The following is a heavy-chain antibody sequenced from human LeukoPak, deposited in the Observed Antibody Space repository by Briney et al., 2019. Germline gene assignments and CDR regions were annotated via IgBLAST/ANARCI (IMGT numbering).Heavy chain of an antibody. CDR3: ARGSCIAVAGYRTDFDY. D-gene: IGHD6-19*01. Sequence: ASVKVSCKASGYTFTSYYMHWVREAPGQGLEWMGIINPSGGSTSYAQKFQGRVTMTRDTSTSTVYMELSSLRSEDTAVYYCARGSCIAVAGYRTDFDYWGQGTLVTVSS. CDR2: INPSGGST. J-gene: IGHJ4*02. V-gene: IGHV1-46*03. CDR1: GYTFTSYY.